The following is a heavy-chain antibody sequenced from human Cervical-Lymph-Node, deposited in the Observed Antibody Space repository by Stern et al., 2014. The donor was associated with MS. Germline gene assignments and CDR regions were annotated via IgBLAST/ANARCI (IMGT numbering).Heavy chain of an antibody. V-gene: IGHV4-61*02. D-gene: IGHD6-13*01. Sequence: DQLVESGPGLVKPSQTLSLTCTVSGGSISSGSYYWSWIRQPAGKGLEWIGRIYTSGSTNYNPSLKSRVTISVDTSKNQFSLKLSSVTAADTAVYYCARAAAGTDYFDYWGQGTLVTVSS. CDR1: GGSISSGSYY. CDR2: IYTSGST. J-gene: IGHJ4*02. CDR3: ARAAAGTDYFDY.